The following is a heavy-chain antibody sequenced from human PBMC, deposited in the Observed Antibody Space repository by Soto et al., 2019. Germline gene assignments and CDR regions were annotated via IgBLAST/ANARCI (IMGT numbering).Heavy chain of an antibody. CDR3: ARALTMVRASYYYYGMDV. D-gene: IGHD3-10*01. CDR2: FDPEDGKK. CDR1: GYSLSEFS. J-gene: IGHJ6*02. V-gene: IGHV1-24*01. Sequence: ASVKVSCKVSGYSLSEFSLQWVRQAPGKGLEWMGGFDPEDGKKTSAQKFQGRLTLTEDTSAETAYMELSSLRSEDTAVYYCARALTMVRASYYYYGMDVWGQGTTVTVSS.